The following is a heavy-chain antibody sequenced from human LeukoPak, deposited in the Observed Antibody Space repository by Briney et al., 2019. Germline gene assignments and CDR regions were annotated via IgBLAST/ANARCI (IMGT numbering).Heavy chain of an antibody. CDR1: GFTFNNYG. Sequence: GGSLRLSCVASGFTFNNYGMHWVRQAPGQGLEWVAVILYDGTNKNYADSVKGRFTISRDNSKNTLYLQMNSLRAEDTAVYYCAKDRGYCSSASCYKPADYWGQGTLLTVSS. V-gene: IGHV3-30*18. CDR2: ILYDGTNK. CDR3: AKDRGYCSSASCYKPADY. D-gene: IGHD2-2*02. J-gene: IGHJ4*02.